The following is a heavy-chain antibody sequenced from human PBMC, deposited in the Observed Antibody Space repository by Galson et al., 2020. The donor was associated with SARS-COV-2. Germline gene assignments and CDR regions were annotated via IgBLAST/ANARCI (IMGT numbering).Heavy chain of an antibody. CDR2: IDWDNDK. J-gene: IGHJ4*02. CDR3: ARMADGYGGYDYGSSPFDY. D-gene: IGHD5-12*01. V-gene: IGHV2-70*01. Sequence: SGPTLVKPTQTLTLTCTFSGFSLTTSGMCVTWIRQPPGKALEWLALIDWDNDKYYSTSLKTRLTISGDTSKNQVFLTMTNMDPVDTATYYCARMADGYGGYDYGSSPFDYWGQGTLVTVSS. CDR1: GFSLTTSGMC.